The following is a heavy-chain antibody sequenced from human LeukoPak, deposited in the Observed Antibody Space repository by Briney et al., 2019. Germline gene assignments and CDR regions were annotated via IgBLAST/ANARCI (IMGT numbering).Heavy chain of an antibody. D-gene: IGHD2-21*02. Sequence: GGPLRLSCAASGFTFSSYRMHGVRQPPGKGLEWGAVIPYEGSNQYYVAPVKGRFIISRDNSKNPPDLQLNSLRAEDTAVYDCAKDLKYCGGDCYSGGWDYWGQGTLVTVSS. CDR2: IPYEGSNQ. J-gene: IGHJ4*02. CDR3: AKDLKYCGGDCYSGGWDY. CDR1: GFTFSSYR. V-gene: IGHV3-30*18.